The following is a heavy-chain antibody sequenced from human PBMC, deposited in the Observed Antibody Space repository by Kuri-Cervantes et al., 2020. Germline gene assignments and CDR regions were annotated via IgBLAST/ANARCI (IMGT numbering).Heavy chain of an antibody. D-gene: IGHD3-10*01. CDR3: ARGATMVRGVIITFEHFDY. J-gene: IGHJ4*02. CDR2: IYYSGST. Sequence: SETLSLTCTVSGGSISSYYWSWIRQPPGKGLEWIGYIYYSGSTNYNPSLKSRVTISVDTSKNQFSLKLSSVTAADTAVYYCARGATMVRGVIITFEHFDYWGQGTLVTVSS. CDR1: GGSISSYY. V-gene: IGHV4-59*12.